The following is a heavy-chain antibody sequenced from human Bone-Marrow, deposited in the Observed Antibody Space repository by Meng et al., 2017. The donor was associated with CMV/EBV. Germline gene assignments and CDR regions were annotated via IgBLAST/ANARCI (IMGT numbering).Heavy chain of an antibody. V-gene: IGHV3-21*01. Sequence: GGSLRLSCAASGFTFSSYSMNWVRQAPGKGLEWVLSISSSSSYIYYADSVKGRFTISRDNAKKSLYLQMNSLRAEDTAVYYCARGRGDNWYYYGMDVWGQGTTVTVSS. CDR3: ARGRGDNWYYYGMDV. CDR2: ISSSSSYI. D-gene: IGHD1-1*01. J-gene: IGHJ6*02. CDR1: GFTFSSYS.